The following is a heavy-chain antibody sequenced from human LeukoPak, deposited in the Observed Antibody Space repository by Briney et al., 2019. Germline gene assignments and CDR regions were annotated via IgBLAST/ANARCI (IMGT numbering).Heavy chain of an antibody. V-gene: IGHV3-64*01. D-gene: IGHD6-19*01. J-gene: IGHJ4*02. CDR2: ISYNGGST. CDR3: ARGYYSSPSGRWDY. CDR1: GFTFSSYA. Sequence: QPGGSLRLSCAASGFTFSSYAMHWVRQAPGKGLEYVSAISYNGGSTYYANSVKGRFTISRDDSKNTLYLQMGSLRAEDMAVYFCARGYYSSPSGRWDYWGQGTLVTVSS.